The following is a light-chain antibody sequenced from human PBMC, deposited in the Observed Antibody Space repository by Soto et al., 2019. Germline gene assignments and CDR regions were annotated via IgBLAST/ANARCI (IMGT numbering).Light chain of an antibody. V-gene: IGKV4-1*01. Sequence: DIVMTQSPDSLAVSLGERATINCKSSQSVLQSSNNKNYLAWYQQKPGQPPKLLIYWASTRESGVPDRFSGSGSGTHFTLTISSLQAEDVAAYYCQQYYSLYTFGQGTTLEIK. CDR1: QSVLQSSNNKNY. CDR3: QQYYSLYT. J-gene: IGKJ2*01. CDR2: WAS.